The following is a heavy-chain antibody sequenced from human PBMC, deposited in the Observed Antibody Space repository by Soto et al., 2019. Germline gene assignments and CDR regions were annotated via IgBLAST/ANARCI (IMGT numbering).Heavy chain of an antibody. CDR2: IGTAGDT. CDR1: GFTFSSYD. V-gene: IGHV3-13*01. CDR3: ARVRRDELLWFGTLGGMDV. J-gene: IGHJ6*01. Sequence: EVQLVESGGGLVQPGGSLRLSCAASGFTFSSYDMHWVRQATGKGLEWVSAIGTAGDTYYPGSVKGRFTISRENAKNSLYLQMNSLRAEDTAVYYCARVRRDELLWFGTLGGMDVWGQGTTVTVSS. D-gene: IGHD3-10*01.